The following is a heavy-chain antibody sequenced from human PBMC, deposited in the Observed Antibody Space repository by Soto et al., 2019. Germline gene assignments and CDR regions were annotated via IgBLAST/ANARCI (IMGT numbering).Heavy chain of an antibody. CDR3: ARGINYYDSGDNAFDI. CDR2: MNPNSGNT. D-gene: IGHD3-10*01. Sequence: ASVKVSCKASGYTFTSYDINWVRQATGQGLEWMGWMNPNSGNTGYAQKFQGRVTMTRNTSISTAYMKLSSLRTENTAVNYCARGINYYDSGDNAFDIWGQGKMVTVSS. CDR1: GYTFTSYD. J-gene: IGHJ3*02. V-gene: IGHV1-8*01.